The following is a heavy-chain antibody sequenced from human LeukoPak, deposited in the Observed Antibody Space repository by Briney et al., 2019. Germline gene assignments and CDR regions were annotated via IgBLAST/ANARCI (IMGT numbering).Heavy chain of an antibody. CDR2: IYYSGST. D-gene: IGHD5-12*01. Sequence: SETLSLTCTVSGGSISSSSYYWGWIRQPPGKGLEWIGSIYYSGSTYYNPSLKSRVTISVDTSKNQFSLKLSSVTAADTAVYYCARVQVATITPYNYFDYWGQGTLVTASS. CDR1: GGSISSSSYY. V-gene: IGHV4-39*07. CDR3: ARVQVATITPYNYFDY. J-gene: IGHJ4*02.